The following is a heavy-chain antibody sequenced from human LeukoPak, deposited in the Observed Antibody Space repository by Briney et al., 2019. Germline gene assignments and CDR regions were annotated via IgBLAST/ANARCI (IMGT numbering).Heavy chain of an antibody. V-gene: IGHV4-39*07. D-gene: IGHD3-9*01. J-gene: IGHJ3*02. Sequence: RASETLSLTCTVSDGSISSSSYYWGWIRQPPGKGLEWIGSIYYGSVFYSVSTYYNPSLKSRVTMSGDTSKNQFSLKLSSVTAADTAVYYCARTFDWSYDAFDIWGQGTMVTVSS. CDR3: ARTFDWSYDAFDI. CDR2: IYYGSVFYSVST. CDR1: DGSISSSSYY.